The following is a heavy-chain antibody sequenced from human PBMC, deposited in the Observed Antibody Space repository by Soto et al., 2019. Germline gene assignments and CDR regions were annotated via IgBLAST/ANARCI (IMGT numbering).Heavy chain of an antibody. CDR2: IDTSGSST. J-gene: IGHJ4*02. D-gene: IGHD6-13*01. CDR1: GFIFTNFW. V-gene: IGHV3-74*01. CDR3: AKDSWYFDL. Sequence: GGSLRLSCEASGFIFTNFWMYWVRQVPGKGLVWVSRIDTSGSSTSYADSVKGRFTISRDNAKNTVSLQMNSLRAEDTGVYYCAKDSWYFDLWSQGSLVTVSS.